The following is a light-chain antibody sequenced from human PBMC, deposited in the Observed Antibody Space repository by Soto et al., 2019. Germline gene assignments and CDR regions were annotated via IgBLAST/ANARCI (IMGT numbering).Light chain of an antibody. CDR2: KAS. CDR1: QSITNW. CDR3: QHYNCNLLWT. J-gene: IGKJ1*01. Sequence: DIQMTQSPSTLSASVGDRVTITCRASQSITNWLAWYQQKPGKAPKLLIYKASSLESGVPSRFSGSGSGTEFTLTISSLQSDDFATYYCQHYNCNLLWTFGQGTKVEIK. V-gene: IGKV1-5*03.